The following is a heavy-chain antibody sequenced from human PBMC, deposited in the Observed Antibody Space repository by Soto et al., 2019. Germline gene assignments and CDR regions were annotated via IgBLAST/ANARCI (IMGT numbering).Heavy chain of an antibody. J-gene: IGHJ6*02. V-gene: IGHV4-30-4*08. Sequence: PSETLSLTCTVSGGSISSGGYYWSWIRQHPGKGLEWIGYIYYSGSTYYNPSLKSRVTISVDTSKNQFSLKLSSVTAADTAVYYCAREKPYYDFWSGRKLSYGMDVWGQGTTVTVSS. D-gene: IGHD3-3*01. CDR2: IYYSGST. CDR1: GGSISSGGYY. CDR3: AREKPYYDFWSGRKLSYGMDV.